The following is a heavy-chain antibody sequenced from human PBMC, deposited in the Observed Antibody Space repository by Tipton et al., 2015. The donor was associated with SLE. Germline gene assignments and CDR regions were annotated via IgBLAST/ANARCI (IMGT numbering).Heavy chain of an antibody. CDR2: ISDSGGST. CDR1: GFIFSSYS. V-gene: IGHV3-23*01. D-gene: IGHD1-7*01. Sequence: GSLRLSCIASGFIFSSYSMSWVRQAPGKGLEWVSSISDSGGSTYSAGFVEGRFTISRDKSKNTMYLQMDSLRVEDTAIYYCARVQLGTTFHDVFDIWGQGTMVTVSS. J-gene: IGHJ3*02. CDR3: ARVQLGTTFHDVFDI.